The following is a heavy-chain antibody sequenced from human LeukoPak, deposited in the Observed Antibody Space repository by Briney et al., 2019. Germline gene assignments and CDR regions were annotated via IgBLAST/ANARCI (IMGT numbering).Heavy chain of an antibody. J-gene: IGHJ4*02. V-gene: IGHV4-39*01. CDR2: IYYSGST. CDR3: ASLPFIVVVPAAIVDY. D-gene: IGHD2-2*01. CDR1: GGSISSSSYY. Sequence: PSETLSLTCTVSGGSISSSSYYWGWIRQPPGKGLEWIGSIYYSGSTYYNPSLKSRVTISVDTSKNQFSLKLSSVTAADTAVYYCASLPFIVVVPAAIVDYWGQGTLVTVSS.